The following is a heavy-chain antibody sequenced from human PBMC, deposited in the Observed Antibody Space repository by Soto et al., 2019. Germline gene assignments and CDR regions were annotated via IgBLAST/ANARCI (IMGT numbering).Heavy chain of an antibody. CDR3: AKRRGAGGHFDY. D-gene: IGHD2-15*01. Sequence: GGTLRLSCAASGFTFSSYAMGWVRQGPGKGLEWVAVVSIGGSTHYADSVRGRFTISRDNSKNTLSLQMNSLTAEDTAVYFCAKRRGAGGHFDYWGQGALVTVSS. J-gene: IGHJ4*02. CDR1: GFTFSSYA. V-gene: IGHV3-23*01. CDR2: VSIGGST.